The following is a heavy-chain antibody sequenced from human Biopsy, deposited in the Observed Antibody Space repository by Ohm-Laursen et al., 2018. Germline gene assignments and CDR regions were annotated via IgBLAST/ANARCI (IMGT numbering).Heavy chain of an antibody. CDR1: GRTFSDYR. CDR3: GNEVYGRDY. CDR2: INQSGST. Sequence: SDTLSLTCVVFGRTFSDYRWTWIRQPPGKGLEWIGQINQSGSTNYNPSLKSRVTISADASKYEFSLRLTSVTAADTAVYFCGNEVYGRDYWGQGTLVTVSS. V-gene: IGHV4-34*08. D-gene: IGHD4-17*01. J-gene: IGHJ4*02.